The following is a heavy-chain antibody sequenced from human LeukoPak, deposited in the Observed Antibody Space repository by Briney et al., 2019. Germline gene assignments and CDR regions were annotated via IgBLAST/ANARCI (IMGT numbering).Heavy chain of an antibody. Sequence: ASVKVSCTSSGYTFTNYGNSWVRQAPGQGLEWMGWISQYSGNTEYAQKFQDRFIMTTDMSTDTAHMELRSLRLDDTALYFCARGGWFGVDYWGQGTLITVSS. CDR3: ARGGWFGVDY. D-gene: IGHD3-10*01. V-gene: IGHV1-18*01. CDR1: GYTFTNYG. CDR2: ISQYSGNT. J-gene: IGHJ4*02.